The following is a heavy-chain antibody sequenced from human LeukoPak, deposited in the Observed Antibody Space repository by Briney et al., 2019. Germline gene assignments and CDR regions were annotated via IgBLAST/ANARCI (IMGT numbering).Heavy chain of an antibody. V-gene: IGHV3-64*01. CDR1: GFTFSSYA. Sequence: GGSLRLSCAASGFTFSSYAMHWVRQAPGKGLEYVSAISSNGGSTYYANSVKGRFTISRDNSQNTLYLQMNSLRAEDTAMYYCAREIGGGLHYFHSWGQGTPVTVSS. D-gene: IGHD1-26*01. J-gene: IGHJ4*02. CDR2: ISSNGGST. CDR3: AREIGGGLHYFHS.